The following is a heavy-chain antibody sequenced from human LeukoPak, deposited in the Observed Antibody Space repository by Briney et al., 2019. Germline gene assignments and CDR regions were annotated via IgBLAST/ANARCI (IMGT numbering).Heavy chain of an antibody. J-gene: IGHJ6*02. CDR3: ARDRARYYGMDV. Sequence: PGGSLRLSCAASGFTFSSYNMNWVRQAPGKGLEWVSSISSSSSYIYYADSVKGRFTISRDNAKNSLYLQMNSLRAEDTAVYYCARDRARYYGMDVWGQGTTVTVSS. CDR1: GFTFSSYN. V-gene: IGHV3-21*01. CDR2: ISSSSSYI.